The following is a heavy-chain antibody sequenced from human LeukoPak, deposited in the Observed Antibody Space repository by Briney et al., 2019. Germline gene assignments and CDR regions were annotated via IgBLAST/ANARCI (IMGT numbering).Heavy chain of an antibody. CDR1: GYSFTNYW. CDR2: IYPDDSNT. CDR3: ALQPGYCSSASCSHFDF. J-gene: IGHJ4*02. D-gene: IGHD2-2*01. Sequence: RPGESLKISCKGSGYSFTNYWIVWVRQMPGKGLEWMGIIYPDDSNTRYSPSFQGQVTISVDKSFSTAYLQWNSLKASDTAMYYCALQPGYCSSASCSHFDFWGQGTLVTVSS. V-gene: IGHV5-51*01.